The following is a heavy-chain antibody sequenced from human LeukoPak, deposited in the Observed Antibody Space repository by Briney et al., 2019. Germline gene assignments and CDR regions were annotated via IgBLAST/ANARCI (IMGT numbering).Heavy chain of an antibody. CDR1: GGSVSSGSYS. CDR3: ARVGGITMIVVLITDAFDI. D-gene: IGHD3-22*01. Sequence: SETLSLTCTVSGGSVSSGSYSWSWIRQPAGKGLEWIGRIYTSGSTNYNPSLESRVTISVDTSKNQFSLKLRSVTAADTAVYYCARVGGITMIVVLITDAFDIWGQGTMVTVSS. V-gene: IGHV4-61*02. J-gene: IGHJ3*02. CDR2: IYTSGST.